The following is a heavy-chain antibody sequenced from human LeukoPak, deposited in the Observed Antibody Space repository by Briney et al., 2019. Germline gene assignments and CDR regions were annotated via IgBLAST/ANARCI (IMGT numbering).Heavy chain of an antibody. CDR3: TKAGRHSSSWIDY. CDR2: ISWNSGSR. CDR1: GFIFDDYA. J-gene: IGHJ4*02. V-gene: IGHV3-9*01. D-gene: IGHD6-13*01. Sequence: GGSLRLSCAASGFIFDDYAMYWVRQAPGKGLEWVSSISWNSGSRVYADSVKGRFTISRDNAKNSLYLQMNSLRAGDTALYYCTKAGRHSSSWIDYWGQGTLVTVSS.